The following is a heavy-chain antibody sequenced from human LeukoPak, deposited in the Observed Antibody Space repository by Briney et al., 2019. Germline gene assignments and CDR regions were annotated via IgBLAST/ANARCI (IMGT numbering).Heavy chain of an antibody. Sequence: GGSLRLSCAASGFTFSDYYMSWIRQAPGKGLEWVSYISSSGSTIYYADSVKGRFTISRDNAKNSLYLQMNSLRAEDTAVYYCARVQQLTNDDAFDIWGQGTMVTVPS. J-gene: IGHJ3*02. D-gene: IGHD6-13*01. CDR2: ISSSGSTI. V-gene: IGHV3-11*01. CDR1: GFTFSDYY. CDR3: ARVQQLTNDDAFDI.